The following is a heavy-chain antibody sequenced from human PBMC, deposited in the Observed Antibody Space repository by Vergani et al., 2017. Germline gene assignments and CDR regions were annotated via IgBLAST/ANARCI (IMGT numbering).Heavy chain of an antibody. D-gene: IGHD1-1*01. V-gene: IGHV5-51*01. J-gene: IGHJ4*02. Sequence: EVALVQSGPEMRKPGESLKISCKGSEYSFGKYWIGWVRQMPGKGLEWMGIIYPANSDTRYSPSFQGQVTITANKSIRTAVLQCNSLKASDTALYSGARHTTYTDSWGQGTLVTVSS. CDR2: IYPANSDT. CDR1: EYSFGKYW. CDR3: ARHTTYTDS.